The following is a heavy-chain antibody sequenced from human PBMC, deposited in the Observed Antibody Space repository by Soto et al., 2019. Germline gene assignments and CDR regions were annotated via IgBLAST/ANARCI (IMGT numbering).Heavy chain of an antibody. J-gene: IGHJ3*02. CDR3: ASGEAWTDEAFDI. CDR2: IWKDGNNK. Sequence: QVQLVESGGGVVQPGPSLRLSCAASGFTVSNYGMHWVRQAPGKGLEWVAVIWKDGNNKYYRDSVKGRFTISRDNSKNTLELQMSSLRGEDTAVYYWASGEAWTDEAFDIWGQGTMVSVSS. CDR1: GFTVSNYG. V-gene: IGHV3-33*01. D-gene: IGHD5-12*01.